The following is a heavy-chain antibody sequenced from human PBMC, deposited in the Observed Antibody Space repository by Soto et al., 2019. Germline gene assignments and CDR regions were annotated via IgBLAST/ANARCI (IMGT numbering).Heavy chain of an antibody. CDR1: GFTFSDHY. Sequence: GGSLRLSCAASGFTFSDHYMDWVRQAPGKGLEWVGRTRNKANSYTTEYAASVKGRFTISRDDSKNSLYLQMNSLKTEDTAVYYCRLTRGYCSGGSCYPYYYYYMDVWGKGTTVTVSS. CDR2: TRNKANSYTT. D-gene: IGHD2-15*01. CDR3: RLTRGYCSGGSCYPYYYYYMDV. V-gene: IGHV3-72*01. J-gene: IGHJ6*03.